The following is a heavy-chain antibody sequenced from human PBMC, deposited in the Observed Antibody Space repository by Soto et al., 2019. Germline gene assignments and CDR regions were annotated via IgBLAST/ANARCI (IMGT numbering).Heavy chain of an antibody. V-gene: IGHV3-30*18. D-gene: IGHD3-10*01. Sequence: QVQLVESGGGVVQPGTSLRVSCVGSGFTFRSYVIHWVRQAPGKGLEWVALTSYDGSDKYYGDSVRGRFTISRDNSRNTVDLQMDSLRLEDTAFYYCAKGPGRNLEWYFDVWGRGTLVTVSS. CDR1: GFTFRSYV. J-gene: IGHJ2*01. CDR2: TSYDGSDK. CDR3: AKGPGRNLEWYFDV.